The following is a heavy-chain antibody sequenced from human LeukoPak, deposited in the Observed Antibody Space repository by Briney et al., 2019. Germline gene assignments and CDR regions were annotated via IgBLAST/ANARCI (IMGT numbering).Heavy chain of an antibody. V-gene: IGHV4-59*01. CDR2: IYYSGST. D-gene: IGHD6-6*01. J-gene: IGHJ4*02. CDR1: GGSIXSYY. Sequence: TXSLTCTVSGGSIXSYYWSWIRQPPGKGLEWIGYIYYSGSTNYNPSLKSRVTISVDTSKNQFSLKLSSVTAADTAVYYCARGGSSSGRIDYWGQGTLVTVSS. CDR3: ARGGSSSGRIDY.